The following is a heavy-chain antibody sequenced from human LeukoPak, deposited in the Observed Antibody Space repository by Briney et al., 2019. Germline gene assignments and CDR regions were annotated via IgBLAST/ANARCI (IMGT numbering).Heavy chain of an antibody. V-gene: IGHV3-21*01. CDR2: ISSSGYI. CDR3: ARRDGYNSYYYGMDV. Sequence: GGSLRLSCAASEFTFSSYGMHWVRQAPGKGLEWVSSISSSGYIYYADSVKGRFTISRDNAKNSLYLQMNSLRAEDTAVYYCARRDGYNSYYYGMDVWGQGSTVTVSS. D-gene: IGHD5-24*01. CDR1: EFTFSSYG. J-gene: IGHJ6*02.